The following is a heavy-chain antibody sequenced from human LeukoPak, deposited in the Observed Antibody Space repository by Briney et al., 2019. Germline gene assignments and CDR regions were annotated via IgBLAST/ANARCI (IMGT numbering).Heavy chain of an antibody. J-gene: IGHJ4*02. D-gene: IGHD6-19*01. Sequence: PGGSLRLSCAASGFTFSSYWMSWVRQAPGKGLEWVANIKQDGSEKYYVDSVKGRFTISRDYSKNTLYLQMNSLRAEDTAVYYCAKDLKGGGLGYYFDYWGQGTLVTVSS. V-gene: IGHV3-7*03. CDR2: IKQDGSEK. CDR3: AKDLKGGGLGYYFDY. CDR1: GFTFSSYW.